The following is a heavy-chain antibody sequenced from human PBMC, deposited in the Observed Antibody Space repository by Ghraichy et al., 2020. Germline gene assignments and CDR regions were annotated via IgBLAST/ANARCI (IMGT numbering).Heavy chain of an antibody. D-gene: IGHD4-17*01. V-gene: IGHV4-59*01. CDR1: GGSISSYY. Sequence: SETPSLTCTVSGGSISSYYWSWIRQPPGKGLEWIGYIYYSGSTNYNPSLKSRVTISVDTSKNQFSLKLSSVTAADTAVYYCARQKDYGDFLDYWGQGTLVTVSS. J-gene: IGHJ4*02. CDR2: IYYSGST. CDR3: ARQKDYGDFLDY.